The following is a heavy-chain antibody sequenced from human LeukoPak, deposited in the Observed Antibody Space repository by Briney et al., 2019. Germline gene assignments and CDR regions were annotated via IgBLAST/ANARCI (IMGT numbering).Heavy chain of an antibody. V-gene: IGHV4-59*08. CDR3: ARAYSSSWYWNWFDP. J-gene: IGHJ5*02. Sequence: SETLSLTCTVSGGSIGSYYWSCIRQRPGKGLEWIGSIYHSGCTYYNPSLKSRVTISVDTSKNQFSLKLSSVTAADTAVYYCARAYSSSWYWNWFDPWGQGTLVTVSS. D-gene: IGHD6-13*01. CDR1: GGSIGSYY. CDR2: IYHSGCT.